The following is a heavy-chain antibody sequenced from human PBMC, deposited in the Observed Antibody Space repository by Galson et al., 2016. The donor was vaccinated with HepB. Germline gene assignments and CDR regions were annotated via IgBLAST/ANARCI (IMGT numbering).Heavy chain of an antibody. Sequence: SLRLSCAASGFTFSSYWMHWVRQAPGKGLVWVSHVNYDGSHTTYADSVRGRFTISRDNARNTLDLQMNSLRVEDTAVYYCVRDGDGIVEFDFWGQGTLVTVSS. CDR3: VRDGDGIVEFDF. CDR1: GFTFSSYW. V-gene: IGHV3-74*01. CDR2: VNYDGSHT. D-gene: IGHD5-24*01. J-gene: IGHJ4*02.